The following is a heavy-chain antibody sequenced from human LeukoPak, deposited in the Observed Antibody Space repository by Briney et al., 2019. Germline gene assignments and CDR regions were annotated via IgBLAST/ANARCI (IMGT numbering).Heavy chain of an antibody. Sequence: SETLSLTCAVSGGSFSGYYWSWIRQPPGKGLEWIGESNHSGSTNYNPSLKSRVTISVDTSKNQFSLKLSSVTAADTAVYYRARRPRSSSGYSGFDIWGQGTMVTVSS. J-gene: IGHJ3*02. CDR3: ARRPRSSSGYSGFDI. D-gene: IGHD3-10*01. V-gene: IGHV4-34*01. CDR2: SNHSGST. CDR1: GGSFSGYY.